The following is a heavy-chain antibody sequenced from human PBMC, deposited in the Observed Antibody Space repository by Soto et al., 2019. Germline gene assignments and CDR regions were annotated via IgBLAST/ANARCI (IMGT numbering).Heavy chain of an antibody. D-gene: IGHD6-6*01. J-gene: IGHJ3*02. V-gene: IGHV3-9*02. CDR1: RFIPRYYK. Sequence: PGVTLRLPGAPSRFIPRYYKLNSVRQAPGKGLQWVSGIIWDGRSVAYAESVKGRLTISRDNDENSLHLQMTRLRAEATAVYYCAKHSIRRSFSRSSTRGRAAFDICGHGTMVTVPS. CDR3: AKHSIRRSFSRSSTRGRAAFDI. CDR2: IIWDGRSV.